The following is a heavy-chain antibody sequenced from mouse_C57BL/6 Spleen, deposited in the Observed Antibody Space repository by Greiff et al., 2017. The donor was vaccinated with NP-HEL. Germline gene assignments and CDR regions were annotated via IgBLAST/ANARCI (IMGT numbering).Heavy chain of an antibody. CDR1: GYSFTDYN. Sequence: EVKLMESGPELVKPGASVKISCKASGYSFTDYNMNWVKQSNGKSLEWIGVINPNYGTTSYNQKFKGKATLTVDQSSSTAYMQLNSLTSDDSAVYYCARGDYYGSSTGWFAYWGQGTLVTVSA. CDR3: ARGDYYGSSTGWFAY. D-gene: IGHD1-1*01. J-gene: IGHJ3*01. V-gene: IGHV1-39*01. CDR2: INPNYGTT.